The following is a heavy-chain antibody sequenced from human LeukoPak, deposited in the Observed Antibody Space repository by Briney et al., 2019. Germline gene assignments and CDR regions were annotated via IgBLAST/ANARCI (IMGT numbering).Heavy chain of an antibody. J-gene: IGHJ4*02. CDR3: ASLRERSFYARGFDY. Sequence: SETLSLTCTVSGGSISSSSYYWGWIRQPPGKGLEWIGSIYYSGSTYYNPSLKSRVTISVDTSKNQFSLKRSSVTTADTAVYYCASLRERSFYARGFDYWGQGTLVTVSS. D-gene: IGHD2-2*01. CDR1: GGSISSSSYY. CDR2: IYYSGST. V-gene: IGHV4-39*01.